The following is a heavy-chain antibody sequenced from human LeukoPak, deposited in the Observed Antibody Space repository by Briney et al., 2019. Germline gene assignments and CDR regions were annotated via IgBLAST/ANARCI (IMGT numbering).Heavy chain of an antibody. CDR3: AKDVARGGIKGSFDY. J-gene: IGHJ4*02. Sequence: GGSLRLSCAASGFTFTSYGMHWVRQAPGKGLERVAVVSYDGSSKYHADSVKGRFTISRDNSKSTLSLQMNSLSAEDTALYYCAKDVARGGIKGSFDYWGQGTLVTVSS. D-gene: IGHD3-16*01. CDR1: GFTFTSYG. CDR2: VSYDGSSK. V-gene: IGHV3-30*18.